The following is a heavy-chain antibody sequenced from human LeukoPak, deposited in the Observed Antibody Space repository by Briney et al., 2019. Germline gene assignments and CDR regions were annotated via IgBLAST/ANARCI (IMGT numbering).Heavy chain of an antibody. CDR2: IHPGTGDT. J-gene: IGHJ5*02. CDR1: GYNFTGYH. D-gene: IGHD6-6*01. CDR3: ARKGAEYSRSPLLNAWFDP. Sequence: ASVKVSCKTSGYNFTGYHIHWVRQAPGQGLEWMGWIHPGTGDTRCTRKFQGRVTMTRDTSINTAYLELSGLKSNDTAVYYCARKGAEYSRSPLLNAWFDPWGQGTLITVSS. V-gene: IGHV1-2*02.